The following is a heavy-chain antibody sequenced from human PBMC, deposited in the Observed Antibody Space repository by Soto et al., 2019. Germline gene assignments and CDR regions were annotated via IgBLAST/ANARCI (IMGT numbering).Heavy chain of an antibody. CDR1: GFTFSSFG. J-gene: IGHJ4*02. Sequence: EVQLLDSGGDLAQPGGSLRLSCTASGFTFSSFGMAWVRQAPGKGLEWVSAISGSGDSSYYADSVKDRFTISRDNPTNILYLQMNNLRAEDTAVYYCAKVGIGMFSHKHHFDHWGQGTQVTVSS. CDR2: ISGSGDSS. V-gene: IGHV3-23*01. D-gene: IGHD2-2*03. CDR3: AKVGIGMFSHKHHFDH.